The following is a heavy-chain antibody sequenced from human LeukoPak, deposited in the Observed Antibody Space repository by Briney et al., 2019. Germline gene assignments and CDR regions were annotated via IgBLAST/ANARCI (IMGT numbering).Heavy chain of an antibody. CDR1: GGSLSGYY. Sequence: SETLSLTCAVYGGSLSGYYWSWIRQPPGKGLEWIGEINHSGSTNYNPSLKSRVTISVDTSKNQFSLKLSSVTAADTAVYYCASLAVSPRIWGQGTMVTVSS. D-gene: IGHD3-16*01. CDR2: INHSGST. V-gene: IGHV4-34*01. J-gene: IGHJ3*02. CDR3: ASLAVSPRI.